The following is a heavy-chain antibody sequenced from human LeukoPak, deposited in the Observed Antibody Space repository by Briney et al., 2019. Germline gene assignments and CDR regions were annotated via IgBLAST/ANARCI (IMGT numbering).Heavy chain of an antibody. CDR1: GYTFTDYY. J-gene: IGHJ4*02. CDR3: AVAPGDY. CDR2: INPNSDYT. V-gene: IGHV1-2*02. D-gene: IGHD2-21*01. Sequence: ASVRVSCRASGYTFTDYYIHWVRQAPGQGLEWMGWINPNSDYTFYAQKFQGRVTLTRDTTISTVYMELTTLTSDDTALYYCAVAPGDYWGQGTLVSVSA.